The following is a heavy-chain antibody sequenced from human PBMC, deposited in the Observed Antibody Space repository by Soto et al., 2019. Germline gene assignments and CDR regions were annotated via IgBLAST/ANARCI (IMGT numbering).Heavy chain of an antibody. V-gene: IGHV6-1*01. D-gene: IGHD3-3*01. CDR2: TYYRSKWYN. J-gene: IGHJ6*02. CDR3: ARAGDYDSWSGYTSQYYYYGMDV. Sequence: PSQTLSLTCAISGDRVSSNRAAWNWIRRSPSRGLEWLGRTYYRSKWYNDYAVSVKSRMTINPDTSKNQFSLQLNSVTPEDTAVYYCARAGDYDSWSGYTSQYYYYGMDVWGQGTTVTVSS. CDR1: GDRVSSNRAA.